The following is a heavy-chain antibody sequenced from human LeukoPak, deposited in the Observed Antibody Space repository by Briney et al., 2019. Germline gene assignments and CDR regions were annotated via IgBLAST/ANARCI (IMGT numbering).Heavy chain of an antibody. Sequence: GGSLSLSCAASGFTFSNAWMSWVRQAPGKGLEWVGRIRRTTDGGTTDYAAPVKGRFTISRDDSKNTLYLQMNSLKTEDTAVYYCTTMTTDNWGQGTPVTVSS. CDR2: IRRTTDGGTT. J-gene: IGHJ4*02. V-gene: IGHV3-15*01. CDR3: TTMTTDN. CDR1: GFTFSNAW. D-gene: IGHD4-11*01.